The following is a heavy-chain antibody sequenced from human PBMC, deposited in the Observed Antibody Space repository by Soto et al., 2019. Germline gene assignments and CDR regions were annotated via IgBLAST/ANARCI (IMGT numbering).Heavy chain of an antibody. CDR3: ARDRYYDSSGYYFDY. J-gene: IGHJ4*02. V-gene: IGHV4-30-4*01. CDR1: GGSISNGDYY. CDR2: IHYGGST. D-gene: IGHD3-22*01. Sequence: SETLSLTCTVSGGSISNGDYYWNWIRQPPGKGLEWLGSIHYGGSTYYNPSLKSRITISVDTSKNQFSPKLSSVTAADTAVYYCARDRYYDSSGYYFDYWGQGTLVTVSS.